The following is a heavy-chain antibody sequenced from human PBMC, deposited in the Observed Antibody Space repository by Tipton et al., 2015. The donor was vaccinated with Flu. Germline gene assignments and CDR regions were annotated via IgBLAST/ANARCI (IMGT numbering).Heavy chain of an antibody. D-gene: IGHD6-19*01. J-gene: IGHJ4*02. CDR3: ASHPPPRISVPAPIDN. Sequence: GQVKPSETLSLTCTVSGVSIRTTSYHWGWIRQPPGKGLEWIASLSYSGSTFYKSSLKSRVTISVDTSKNQFSLKVSSVTAADTAVYYCASHPPPRISVPAPIDNWGQGTLVTVST. V-gene: IGHV4-39*01. CDR2: LSYSGST. CDR1: GVSIRTTSYH.